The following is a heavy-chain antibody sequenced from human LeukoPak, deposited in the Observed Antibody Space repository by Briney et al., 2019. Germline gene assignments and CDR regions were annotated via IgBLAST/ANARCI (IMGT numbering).Heavy chain of an antibody. CDR1: GFTFSFHL. CDR2: IKYDGSEM. D-gene: IGHD3-10*01. V-gene: IGHV3-7*01. CDR3: ARGSYDL. Sequence: PGGSLRLSCAASGFTFSFHLMTWVRQAPGKGLEWVANIKYDGSEMYYADSVKGRFTISRDNAKSSLFLQMNRLRAEDTAVYYCARGSYDLWGQGTLVTVSS. J-gene: IGHJ5*02.